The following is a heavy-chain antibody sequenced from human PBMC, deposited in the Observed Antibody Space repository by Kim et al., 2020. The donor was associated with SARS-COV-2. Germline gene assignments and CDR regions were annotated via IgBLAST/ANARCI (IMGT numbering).Heavy chain of an antibody. Sequence: SETLSLTCTVSGGSISSSSYYWGWIRQPPGKGLEWIGSIYYSGSTYYNPSLKSRVTISVDTSKNQFSLKLSSVTAADTAVYYCARNTPSNRQTPPYYYGMDVWGQGTTVTVSS. V-gene: IGHV4-39*01. CDR1: GGSISSSSYY. CDR2: IYYSGST. D-gene: IGHD2-2*02. J-gene: IGHJ6*02. CDR3: ARNTPSNRQTPPYYYGMDV.